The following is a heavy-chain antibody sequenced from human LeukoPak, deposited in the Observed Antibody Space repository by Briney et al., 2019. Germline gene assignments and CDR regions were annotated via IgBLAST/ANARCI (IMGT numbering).Heavy chain of an antibody. V-gene: IGHV4-31*03. CDR2: IYYSGST. D-gene: IGHD4-23*01. CDR1: GGSISSGGYY. Sequence: SQTLSLTCTVSGGSISSGGYYWSWIRQHPGKGLEWIGYIYYSGSTYYNPSLKSRVTISVDTSKNQFSLRLNSVTAADTAVYYCASATGGSDAFNIWGQGTMVTVSS. J-gene: IGHJ3*02. CDR3: ASATGGSDAFNI.